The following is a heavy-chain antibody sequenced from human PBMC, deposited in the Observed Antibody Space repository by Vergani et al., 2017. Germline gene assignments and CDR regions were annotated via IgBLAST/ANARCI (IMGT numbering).Heavy chain of an antibody. V-gene: IGHV4-61*01. CDR1: GGSVSSGSYY. D-gene: IGHD2-15*01. J-gene: IGHJ4*02. CDR2: IYYSGST. Sequence: QVQLPESGPGLVKPSETLSLTCTVSGGSVSSGSYYWSWIRQPPGKGLEWIGYIYYSGSTNYNPSLKSRVTISVDTSKNQFSLKLSSVTAADTAVYYCAREGVVVDYWGQGTLVTVSS. CDR3: AREGVVVDY.